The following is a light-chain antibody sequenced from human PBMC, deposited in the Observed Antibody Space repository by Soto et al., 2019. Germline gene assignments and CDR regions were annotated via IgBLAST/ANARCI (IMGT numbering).Light chain of an antibody. CDR3: SSYTSSSTLV. V-gene: IGLV2-14*01. CDR2: DVS. CDR1: SSDVGGYNY. Sequence: QSALTQSASVSGSPGQSITISCTGTSSDVGGYNYVSWYQQHPGKAPKLIIYDVSNRPSGVSNRFSGSKSGNTASLTISGLHAEDEADYYCSSYTSSSTLVFGGGTKLTVL. J-gene: IGLJ2*01.